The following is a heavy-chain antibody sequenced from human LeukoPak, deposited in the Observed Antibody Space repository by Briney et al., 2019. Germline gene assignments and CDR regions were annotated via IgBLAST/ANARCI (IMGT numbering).Heavy chain of an antibody. CDR3: ARRWGYYYDSSGYYRPTYYFDY. J-gene: IGHJ4*02. D-gene: IGHD3-22*01. CDR2: INHSGST. Sequence: PSETLSFTCAVYGGSFSCYYWSWIRQPPGKGLEWIVEINHSGSTNYNPSLKSRITISVDTSKNQFSLKLSSVTAADTAVYYCARRWGYYYDSSGYYRPTYYFDYWGQGTVVTVSS. CDR1: GGSFSCYY. V-gene: IGHV4-34*01.